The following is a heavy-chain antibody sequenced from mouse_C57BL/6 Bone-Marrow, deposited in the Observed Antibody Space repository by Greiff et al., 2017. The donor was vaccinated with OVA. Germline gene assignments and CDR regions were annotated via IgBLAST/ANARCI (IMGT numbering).Heavy chain of an antibody. Sequence: LQQPGAELVRPGSSVKLSCKASGYTFPSYWMHWVKQRPIQGLEWIGNIDTSDSETHYNQKFKDKATLTVDKSSSTAYMQLSSLTSEDSAVYYCARPYDYENAMDYWGQGTSVTVSS. V-gene: IGHV1-52*01. CDR3: ARPYDYENAMDY. J-gene: IGHJ4*01. CDR1: GYTFPSYW. CDR2: IDTSDSET. D-gene: IGHD2-4*01.